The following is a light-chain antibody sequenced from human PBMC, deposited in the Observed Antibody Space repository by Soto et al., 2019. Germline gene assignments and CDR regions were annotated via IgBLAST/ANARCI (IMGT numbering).Light chain of an antibody. V-gene: IGKV3D-20*02. J-gene: IGKJ5*01. Sequence: EIVLTQSPGILSLSPGERATLSCRASQSVSSSYLAWYQQKPGQAPRLLIYGASSRATGIPDRFSGSGSATDFTLTINNLEPEDFAVYYCQQRSNWPPSITFGQGTRLEIK. CDR2: GAS. CDR1: QSVSSSY. CDR3: QQRSNWPPSIT.